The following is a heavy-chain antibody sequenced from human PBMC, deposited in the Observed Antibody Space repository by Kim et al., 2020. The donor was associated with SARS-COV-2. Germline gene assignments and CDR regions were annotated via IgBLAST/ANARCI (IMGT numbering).Heavy chain of an antibody. CDR1: GFTFSSYG. D-gene: IGHD3-10*01. V-gene: IGHV3-33*06. J-gene: IGHJ6*02. Sequence: GGSLRLSCAASGFTFSSYGMHWVHQAPGKGLEWVAVIWYDGSNKYYADSVKGRFTISRDNSKNTLYLQMNSLRAEDTAVYYCAKDLENYYGSGSGPYYYYYGMDVWGQGTTVTVSS. CDR3: AKDLENYYGSGSGPYYYYYGMDV. CDR2: IWYDGSNK.